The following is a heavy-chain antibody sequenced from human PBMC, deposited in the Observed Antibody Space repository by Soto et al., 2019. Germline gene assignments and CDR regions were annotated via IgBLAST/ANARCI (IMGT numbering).Heavy chain of an antibody. J-gene: IGHJ6*02. V-gene: IGHV3-23*01. CDR1: GCNFSNYW. CDR3: AKNIAVAAPVYYYYGMDV. CDR2: ISGSGGST. Sequence: RGSLRLSGAASGCNFSNYWMSWVRQAPGKGLEWVSAISGSGGSTYYADSVKGRFTISRDNSKNTLYLQMNSLRAEDTAVYYCAKNIAVAAPVYYYYGMDVWGQGTTVTVSS. D-gene: IGHD6-19*01.